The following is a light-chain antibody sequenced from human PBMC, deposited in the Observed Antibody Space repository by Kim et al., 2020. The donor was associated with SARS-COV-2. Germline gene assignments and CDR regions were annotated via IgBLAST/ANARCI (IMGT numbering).Light chain of an antibody. CDR2: HDT. J-gene: IGLJ3*02. Sequence: VSPGQTATITCAGDNLGDYYTSWHQQKPGQSPVLLIYHDTRRPSGIPERFSGSTSQNTATLTISGTQAMDEADYYCQAWDTSTVLFGGGTKLTVL. V-gene: IGLV3-1*01. CDR1: NLGDYY. CDR3: QAWDTSTVL.